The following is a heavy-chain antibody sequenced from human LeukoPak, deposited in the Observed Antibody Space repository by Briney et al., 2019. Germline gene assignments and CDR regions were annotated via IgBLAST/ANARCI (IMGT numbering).Heavy chain of an antibody. Sequence: SVKVSCKASGGTFSSYPISWVRQAPGQGLEWMGGIIPIFGTPNYAQKFQGRVTITADESTSTAYLELSSLRSEDTAVYYCARGGIAVAGIDYWGQGTLVTVSS. CDR1: GGTFSSYP. D-gene: IGHD6-19*01. V-gene: IGHV1-69*13. CDR2: IIPIFGTP. J-gene: IGHJ4*02. CDR3: ARGGIAVAGIDY.